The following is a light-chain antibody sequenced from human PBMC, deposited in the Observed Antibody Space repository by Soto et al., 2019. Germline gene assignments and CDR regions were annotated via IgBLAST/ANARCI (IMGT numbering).Light chain of an antibody. CDR1: QSISSW. Sequence: DTQMTQSPSTLSASLGDRVTNTCRASQSISSWLAWYQQKPGKAPKLLIYAATILQSGVPSRFSGSESGTDFSLTISSLQPEDFATYFCQQSSDFPLTFGGGTKVDIK. CDR2: AAT. V-gene: IGKV1-12*01. CDR3: QQSSDFPLT. J-gene: IGKJ4*01.